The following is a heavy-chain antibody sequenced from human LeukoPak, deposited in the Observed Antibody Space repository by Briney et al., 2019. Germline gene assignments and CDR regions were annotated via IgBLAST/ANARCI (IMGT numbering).Heavy chain of an antibody. V-gene: IGHV3-21*01. Sequence: PGGSLRLSCAASGFTFSSYSMNWVRQALGKGLEWVSSISSSSSYIYYADSVKGRFTISRDNAKNSLYLQMNSLRAEDTAVYYCARDRTVGPLWFGESHIDYWGQGTLVTVSS. J-gene: IGHJ4*02. CDR1: GFTFSSYS. CDR2: ISSSSSYI. D-gene: IGHD3-10*01. CDR3: ARDRTVGPLWFGESHIDY.